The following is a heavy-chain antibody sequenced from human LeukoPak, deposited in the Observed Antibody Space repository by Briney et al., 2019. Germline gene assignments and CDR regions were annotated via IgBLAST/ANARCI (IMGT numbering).Heavy chain of an antibody. V-gene: IGHV4-38-2*01. D-gene: IGHD3-22*01. CDR1: GYSISGGYY. CDR3: ARHAVGYYYDRSGYYSAFDI. J-gene: IGHJ3*02. Sequence: SETLSLTCAVSGYSISGGYYWGWIRQPPGKGLEWIGNIYHSGSTYYNPSLKSRVTISVDTSKNLFSLKLSSVTAADTAVYYCARHAVGYYYDRSGYYSAFDIWGQGTMVTVSS. CDR2: IYHSGST.